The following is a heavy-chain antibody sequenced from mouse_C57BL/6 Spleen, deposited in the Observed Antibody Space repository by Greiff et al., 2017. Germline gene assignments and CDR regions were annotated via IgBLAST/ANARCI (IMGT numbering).Heavy chain of an antibody. CDR3: ARSYYGSSYNWYFDV. Sequence: VQLQQSGPELVKPGASVKIPCKASGYTFTDYNMDWVKQSHGKSLEWIGDINPNHGGTLYNQNVKGKVTLAVDKSASPAYMELRSLTSEDTAVYYCARSYYGSSYNWYFDVWGTGTTVTVSS. D-gene: IGHD1-1*01. J-gene: IGHJ1*03. V-gene: IGHV1-18*01. CDR1: GYTFTDYN. CDR2: INPNHGGT.